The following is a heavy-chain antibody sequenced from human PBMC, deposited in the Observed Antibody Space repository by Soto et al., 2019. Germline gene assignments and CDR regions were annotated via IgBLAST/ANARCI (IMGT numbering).Heavy chain of an antibody. CDR3: ARERSAGTGWFDP. D-gene: IGHD6-13*01. CDR2: MNPNSGNT. CDR1: GYTFTSYD. J-gene: IGHJ5*02. Sequence: QVQLVQSGAEVKKPGASVKVSCKASGYTFTSYDINWVRQATGQGLEWMGWMNPNSGNTGYAQKFQGRVTMTRNTSMSTAYLELRRLRSEDTAVYYCARERSAGTGWFDPWGQGTLVTVSS. V-gene: IGHV1-8*01.